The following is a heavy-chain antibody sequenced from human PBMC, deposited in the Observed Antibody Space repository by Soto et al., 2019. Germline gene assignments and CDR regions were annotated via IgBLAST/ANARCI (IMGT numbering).Heavy chain of an antibody. CDR2: ISYDGSNK. J-gene: IGHJ5*02. D-gene: IGHD3-22*01. Sequence: GGSLRLSCAASGFTFSSYGMHWVRQAPGKGLEWVAVISYDGSNKYYADSVKGRFTISRDNSKNTLYLQMNSLRAEDTAVYYCAKYYDSSGYPIQPIWFDPWGQGTLVTVSS. CDR1: GFTFSSYG. V-gene: IGHV3-30*18. CDR3: AKYYDSSGYPIQPIWFDP.